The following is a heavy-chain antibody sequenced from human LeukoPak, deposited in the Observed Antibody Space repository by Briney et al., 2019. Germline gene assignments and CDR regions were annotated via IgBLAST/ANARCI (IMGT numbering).Heavy chain of an antibody. D-gene: IGHD3-9*01. CDR2: INHSGST. CDR1: GGSFSGYY. J-gene: IGHJ4*02. CDR3: AGTRTRYYDILTGYFY. V-gene: IGHV4-34*01. Sequence: SETLSLTCAVYGGSFSGYYWSWIRQPPGKGLEWIGEINHSGSTNYNPSLKSRVTISVDTPKNQFSLKLSSVTAADTAVYYCAGTRTRYYDILTGYFYWGQGTLVTVSS.